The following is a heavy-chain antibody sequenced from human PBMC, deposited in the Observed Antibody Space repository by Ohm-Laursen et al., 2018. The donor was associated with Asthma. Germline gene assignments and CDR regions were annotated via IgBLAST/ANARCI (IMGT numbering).Heavy chain of an antibody. Sequence: SLRLSCAASGFNFSSYAMHWVRQAPGKGLEWVAVISYDGSNKYYADSVKGRFTISRDNSKNTLYLQMNSLRAEDTAVYYCAREVLVVYDNPGYFDYWGQGTLVTVSS. CDR1: GFNFSSYA. J-gene: IGHJ4*02. D-gene: IGHD2-8*02. V-gene: IGHV3-30*04. CDR3: AREVLVVYDNPGYFDY. CDR2: ISYDGSNK.